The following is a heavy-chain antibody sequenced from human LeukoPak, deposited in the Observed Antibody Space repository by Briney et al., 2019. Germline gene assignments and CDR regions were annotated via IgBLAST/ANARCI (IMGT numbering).Heavy chain of an antibody. CDR2: IRYSGNT. CDR1: GDSIISSRYY. V-gene: IGHV4-39*01. CDR3: ARLRDGRWLLEY. J-gene: IGHJ4*02. Sequence: SETLSLTCTVSGDSIISSRYYWGWIRQPPGKGLEWIASIRYSGNTFYNPSFKSRVTISVDTSNNQLSLRLSSVTAADAAVYYCARLRDGRWLLEYWGQGTLVTVSS. D-gene: IGHD4-23*01.